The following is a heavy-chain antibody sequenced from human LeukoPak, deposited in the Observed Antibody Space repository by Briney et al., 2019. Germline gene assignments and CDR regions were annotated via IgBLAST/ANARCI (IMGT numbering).Heavy chain of an antibody. Sequence: GESLKISCKGSGYSFTSYWIGWVRQMPGKGLEWMGIFYPGDSDTRYSPSFQGQVTISADKPISTAYLQWSSLKASDTAMYYCARGLGYCSGTSCLNWFDPWGQGTLVTVSS. V-gene: IGHV5-51*04. CDR1: GYSFTSYW. CDR3: ARGLGYCSGTSCLNWFDP. D-gene: IGHD2-2*01. J-gene: IGHJ5*02. CDR2: FYPGDSDT.